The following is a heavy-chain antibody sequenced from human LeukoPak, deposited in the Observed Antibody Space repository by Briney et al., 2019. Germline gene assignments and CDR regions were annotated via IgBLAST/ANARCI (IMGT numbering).Heavy chain of an antibody. CDR2: IIPILGTT. J-gene: IGHJ4*02. Sequence: SVKVSCKTSGGTFSNYGISWVRQAPGQGLEWMGGIIPILGTTNYAQKFQDRVTITTDESTSTAYMELNGLRSEDTAVYYCARDRYYDSRGNFYESGYWGQGTLVTVSS. CDR1: GGTFSNYG. D-gene: IGHD3-22*01. V-gene: IGHV1-69*05. CDR3: ARDRYYDSRGNFYESGY.